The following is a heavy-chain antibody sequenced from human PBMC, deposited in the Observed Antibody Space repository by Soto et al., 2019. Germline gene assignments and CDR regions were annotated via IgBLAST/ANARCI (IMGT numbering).Heavy chain of an antibody. CDR2: ISVYNGNT. V-gene: IGHV1-18*01. Sequence: QVQLVQSGAEVKKPGASVKVSCKASGYIFTSYGISWVRQAPGQGLEWMGWISVYNGNTNYAQKLQGRVTMTTDISTSTAYMELRSLRSDDTAVYYCARADDHDILTGYPDFDFWGQGTLVTVSS. CDR1: GYIFTSYG. D-gene: IGHD3-9*01. CDR3: ARADDHDILTGYPDFDF. J-gene: IGHJ4*02.